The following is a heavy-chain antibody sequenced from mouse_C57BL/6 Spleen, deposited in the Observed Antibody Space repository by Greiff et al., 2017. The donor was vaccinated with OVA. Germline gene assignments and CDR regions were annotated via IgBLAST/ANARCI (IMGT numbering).Heavy chain of an antibody. Sequence: VQLKESGAELVRPGASVKLSCKASGYTFTDYYINWVKQRPGQGLEWIARIYPGSGNTYYNEKFKGKATLTAEKSSSTAYMQLSSLTSEDSAVYFCARSEESYWYFDVWGTGTTVTVSS. D-gene: IGHD6-2*01. CDR1: GYTFTDYY. CDR2: IYPGSGNT. J-gene: IGHJ1*03. V-gene: IGHV1-76*01. CDR3: ARSEESYWYFDV.